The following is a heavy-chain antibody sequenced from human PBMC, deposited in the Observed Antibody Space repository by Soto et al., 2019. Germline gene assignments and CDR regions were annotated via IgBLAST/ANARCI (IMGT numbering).Heavy chain of an antibody. V-gene: IGHV4-30-4*01. CDR2: IYYSGST. CDR1: GGSISSGDYY. CDR3: ARVSADIHFDY. J-gene: IGHJ4*02. Sequence: SETLSLTCTVSGGSISSGDYYWSWIRQPPGKGLEWIGYIYYSGSTYYNPSLKSRVTISVDTSKNQFSLKLSSVTAADTAVYYCARVSADIHFDYWGQGTLVTVSS. D-gene: IGHD6-19*01.